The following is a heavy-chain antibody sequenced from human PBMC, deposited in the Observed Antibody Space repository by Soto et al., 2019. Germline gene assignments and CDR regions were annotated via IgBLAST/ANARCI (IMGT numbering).Heavy chain of an antibody. V-gene: IGHV1-69*12. CDR1: GGTFSSYA. J-gene: IGHJ4*02. D-gene: IGHD6-13*01. Sequence: QVQLVQSGAEVKKPGSSVKVSCKASGGTFSSYAITWVRQAPGQGLEWMGGIIPIFGTPDYAQKFQGRVTITADESTSTAYMELSSLRSEDTAVYYCASTYSSTWYWGFDYWGQGTLVTVSS. CDR2: IIPIFGTP. CDR3: ASTYSSTWYWGFDY.